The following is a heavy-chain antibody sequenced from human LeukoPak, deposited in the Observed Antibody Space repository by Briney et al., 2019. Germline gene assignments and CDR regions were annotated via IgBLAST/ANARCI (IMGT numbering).Heavy chain of an antibody. Sequence: SSETLSLTCTVSGGSISSYYWSWIRQPPGKGLEWIGYIYYSGSTNYNPSLKSRVTISVDRSKNQFSLKLSSVTAADTAVYYCASSIVVVPAAISGRVDYWGQGTLVTVSS. J-gene: IGHJ4*02. V-gene: IGHV4-59*12. CDR1: GGSISSYY. CDR2: IYYSGST. D-gene: IGHD2-2*02. CDR3: ASSIVVVPAAISGRVDY.